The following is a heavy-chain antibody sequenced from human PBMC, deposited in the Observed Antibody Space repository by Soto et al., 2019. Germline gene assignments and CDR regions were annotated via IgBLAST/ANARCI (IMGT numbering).Heavy chain of an antibody. CDR2: ISSSGSTI. CDR3: ATDYGDYFRSRQALYYYYYMDV. V-gene: IGHV3-11*01. CDR1: GFTFGDYY. D-gene: IGHD4-17*01. Sequence: GGSLRLSCAASGFTFGDYYMSWIRQAPGKRLEWVSYISSSGSTIYYADSVKGRFTISRDNAKNSLYLQMNSLRAEDTAVYYCATDYGDYFRSRQALYYYYYMDVWGKGTTVTVSS. J-gene: IGHJ6*03.